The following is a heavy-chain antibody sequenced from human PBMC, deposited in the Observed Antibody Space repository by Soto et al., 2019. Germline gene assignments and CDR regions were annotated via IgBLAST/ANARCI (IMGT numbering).Heavy chain of an antibody. CDR1: GFTFSSYG. Sequence: GGSLRLSCAASGFTFSSYGMHWVRQAPGKGLEWVAVISYDGSNKYYADSVKGRFTISRDNSKNTLYLQMNSLRAEDTAVYYCAKDWRRYCSGGSCYKLDYWGQGTLVTVYS. CDR2: ISYDGSNK. CDR3: AKDWRRYCSGGSCYKLDY. V-gene: IGHV3-30*18. D-gene: IGHD2-15*01. J-gene: IGHJ4*02.